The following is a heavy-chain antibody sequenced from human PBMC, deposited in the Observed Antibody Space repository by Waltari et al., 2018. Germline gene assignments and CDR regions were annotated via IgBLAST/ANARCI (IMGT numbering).Heavy chain of an antibody. CDR3: ARGDSSSWYSPFYYYYYYMDV. J-gene: IGHJ6*03. D-gene: IGHD6-13*01. V-gene: IGHV1-8*01. Sequence: QVQLVQSGAEVKKPGASVKVSCKASGYTSTSYDINWVRQATGQGLEWMGWMNPNSGNTGYAQKFQGRVTMTRNTSISTAYMELSSLRSEDTAVYYCARGDSSSWYSPFYYYYYYMDVWGKGTTVTVSS. CDR2: MNPNSGNT. CDR1: GYTSTSYD.